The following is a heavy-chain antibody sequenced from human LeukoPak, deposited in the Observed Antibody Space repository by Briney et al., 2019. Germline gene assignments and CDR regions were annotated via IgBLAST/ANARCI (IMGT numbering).Heavy chain of an antibody. Sequence: SETLSLTCAVYGGSFSDYYWNWIRQSPGKGLEWIGEIHHSGSTNYNPSLKSRVTISVDVSKNHFALSLSSVTAADTAIYYCARVPPAGVGTFDYWGQGTLVTVSS. CDR2: IHHSGST. D-gene: IGHD1-26*01. CDR3: ARVPPAGVGTFDY. CDR1: GGSFSDYY. J-gene: IGHJ4*02. V-gene: IGHV4-34*01.